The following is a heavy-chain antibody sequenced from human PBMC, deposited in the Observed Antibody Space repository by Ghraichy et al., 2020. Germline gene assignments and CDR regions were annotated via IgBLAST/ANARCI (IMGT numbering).Heavy chain of an antibody. Sequence: LTCAASGFTFSSYAMSWVRQAPGKGLEWVSAISGSGGSTYYADSVKGRFTISRDNSKNTLYLQMNSLRAEDTAVYYCAKDRNYYYCSGGSCYSDGNNWFDPWGQGTLVTVSS. CDR3: AKDRNYYYCSGGSCYSDGNNWFDP. CDR2: ISGSGGST. V-gene: IGHV3-23*01. CDR1: GFTFSSYA. J-gene: IGHJ5*02. D-gene: IGHD2-15*01.